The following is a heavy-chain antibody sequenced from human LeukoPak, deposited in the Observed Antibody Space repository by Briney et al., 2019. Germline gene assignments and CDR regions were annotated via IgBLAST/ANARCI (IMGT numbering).Heavy chain of an antibody. V-gene: IGHV4-61*02. CDR2: IYTSGST. Sequence: SETLSLTCTVSGGSTSSGSYYWSWIRQPAGKGLEWIGRIYTSGSTNYNPSLKSRVTISVDTSKNQFSLKLSSVTAADTAVYYCARVQRAWHYFDYWGQGTLVTVSS. CDR1: GGSTSSGSYY. CDR3: ARVQRAWHYFDY. D-gene: IGHD4-11*01. J-gene: IGHJ4*02.